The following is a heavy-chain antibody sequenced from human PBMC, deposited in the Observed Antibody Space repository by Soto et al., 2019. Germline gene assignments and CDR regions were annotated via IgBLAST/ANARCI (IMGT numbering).Heavy chain of an antibody. CDR1: GGTFSSYA. Sequence: ASVKVSCKASGGTFSSYAISWVRQAPGQGLEWMGGIIPIFGTANYAQKFQGRVTITADESTGTAYMELSSLRSEDTAVYYCARLAVAGTEKNYYFDYWGQGTLVTVSS. CDR2: IIPIFGTA. CDR3: ARLAVAGTEKNYYFDY. J-gene: IGHJ4*02. V-gene: IGHV1-69*13. D-gene: IGHD6-19*01.